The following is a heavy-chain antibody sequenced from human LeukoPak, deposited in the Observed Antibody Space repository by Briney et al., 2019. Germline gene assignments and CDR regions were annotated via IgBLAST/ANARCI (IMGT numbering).Heavy chain of an antibody. CDR1: GGTFISYA. J-gene: IGHJ6*02. CDR2: IIPIFGTA. CDR3: ARERTDYYYYYGMDV. V-gene: IGHV1-69*13. Sequence: SVKVSCKASGGTFISYAISWVRQAPGQGLEWMGGIIPIFGTANYAQKFQGRVTITADESTSTAYMELSSLRSEDTAVYYCARERTDYYYYYGMDVWGQGTTVTVSS. D-gene: IGHD3/OR15-3a*01.